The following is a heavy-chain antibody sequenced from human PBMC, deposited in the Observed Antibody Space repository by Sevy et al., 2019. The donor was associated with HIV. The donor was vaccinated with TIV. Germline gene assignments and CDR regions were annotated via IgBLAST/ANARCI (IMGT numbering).Heavy chain of an antibody. V-gene: IGHV3-72*01. CDR3: STHAGIAAAGRVFDY. CDR1: GFTFSDHY. CDR2: TRNKADGYTT. D-gene: IGHD6-13*01. J-gene: IGHJ4*02. Sequence: GGSLRLSCAASGFTFSDHYMEWVRQAPGKGLEWVGRTRNKADGYTTEYAASVKGSFTISRDESENSLYLQMNSLKTEDTAVYYCSTHAGIAAAGRVFDYWGQGALVTVSS.